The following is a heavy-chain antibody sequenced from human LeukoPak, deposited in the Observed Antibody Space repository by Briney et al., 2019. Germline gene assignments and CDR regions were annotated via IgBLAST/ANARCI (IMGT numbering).Heavy chain of an antibody. CDR3: ARDNDFWSGYYHIFDP. CDR1: GGSISSYY. V-gene: IGHV4-59*01. Sequence: SETLSLTCTVSGGSISSYYWSWIRQPPGEGLEWIGYIYYSGSTNYNPSLKSRVTISVDTSKNQFSLKLSSVTAADTAVYYCARDNDFWSGYYHIFDPWGQGTLVTVSS. D-gene: IGHD3-3*01. J-gene: IGHJ5*02. CDR2: IYYSGST.